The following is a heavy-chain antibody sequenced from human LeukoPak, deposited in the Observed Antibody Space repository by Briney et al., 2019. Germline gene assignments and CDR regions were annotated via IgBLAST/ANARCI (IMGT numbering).Heavy chain of an antibody. CDR2: ISGSGGST. D-gene: IGHD2/OR15-2a*01. V-gene: IGHV3-23*01. Sequence: GGSLRLSCAASGFTFSSYAMSWVRQAPGRGLEWVSAISGSGGSTYYADSVKGRFTISRDNSKNTLYLQMNSLRAEDTAVYYCARIIGISGYYPTDYWGQGTLVTVSS. CDR3: ARIIGISGYYPTDY. J-gene: IGHJ4*02. CDR1: GFTFSSYA.